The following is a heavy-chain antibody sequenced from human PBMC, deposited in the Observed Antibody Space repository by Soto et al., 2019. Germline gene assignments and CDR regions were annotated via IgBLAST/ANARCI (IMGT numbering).Heavy chain of an antibody. CDR2: ISYDGSNK. D-gene: IGHD3-22*01. Sequence: RRLSCAASGFTFSSYAMHWVRQAPGKGLEWVAVISYDGSNKYYADSVKGRFTISRDNSKNTLYLQMNSLRAEDTAVYYCARDRYYYDSSGLGFDYWGQGTLVTVSS. V-gene: IGHV3-30-3*01. CDR1: GFTFSSYA. J-gene: IGHJ4*02. CDR3: ARDRYYYDSSGLGFDY.